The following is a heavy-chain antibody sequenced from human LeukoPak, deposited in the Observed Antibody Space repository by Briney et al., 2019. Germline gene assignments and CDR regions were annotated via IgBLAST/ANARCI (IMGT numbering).Heavy chain of an antibody. CDR3: ARTQILTGYYGFDP. CDR1: GGSFSGYY. Sequence: SETLSLTCAVYGGSFSGYYWSWIRQPPGKGLEWIGEINHSGSTNYNPSLKSRVTISVDTSKNQFSLKLSSVTAADTAVYYCARTQILTGYYGFDPWGQGTLVTVSS. J-gene: IGHJ5*02. V-gene: IGHV4-34*01. D-gene: IGHD3-9*01. CDR2: INHSGST.